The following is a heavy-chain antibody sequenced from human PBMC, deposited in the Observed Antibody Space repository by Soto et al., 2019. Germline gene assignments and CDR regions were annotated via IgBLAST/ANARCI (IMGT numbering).Heavy chain of an antibody. J-gene: IGHJ5*02. V-gene: IGHV4-39*01. CDR1: GGSISSSSYY. CDR2: IYYSGST. CDR3: AGGYSSSWYVWFDP. D-gene: IGHD6-13*01. Sequence: SETLSLTCTVSGGSISSSSYYWGWIRQPPGKGLEWIGSIYYSGSTYYNPSLKSRVTISVDTSKNQFSLKLSSVTAADTAVYYCAGGYSSSWYVWFDPWGQGTLVTVSS.